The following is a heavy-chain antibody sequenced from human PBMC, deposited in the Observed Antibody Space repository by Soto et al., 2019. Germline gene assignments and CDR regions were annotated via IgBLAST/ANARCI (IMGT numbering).Heavy chain of an antibody. CDR3: ARDLVGGGYPDAHY. CDR1: GFTFSSYA. CDR2: ISYDGNNK. D-gene: IGHD3-16*02. V-gene: IGHV3-30-3*01. J-gene: IGHJ4*02. Sequence: QVQLVESGGGVVQPGKSLRLSCAASGFTFSSYALHWVRQAPGKGLEWVAVISYDGNNKYYADSVKGRFSISRDNSKNTLYVQMNSRRAEDTAVYYSARDLVGGGYPDAHYRGQGTLVTVSA.